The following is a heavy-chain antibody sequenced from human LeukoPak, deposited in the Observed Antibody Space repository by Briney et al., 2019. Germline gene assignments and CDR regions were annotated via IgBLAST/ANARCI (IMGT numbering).Heavy chain of an antibody. CDR2: ISYDGSNK. V-gene: IGHV3-30-3*01. CDR1: GFTFSGYP. Sequence: GGSLRLSCAASGFTFSGYPIHWVRQAPGKGLEWVAVISYDGSNKYYADSVKGRFTISRDNSKNTLYLQMNSLRAEDTAVYYCARGYSSRLYNWLDPWGQGTLVTVSS. D-gene: IGHD6-13*01. J-gene: IGHJ5*02. CDR3: ARGYSSRLYNWLDP.